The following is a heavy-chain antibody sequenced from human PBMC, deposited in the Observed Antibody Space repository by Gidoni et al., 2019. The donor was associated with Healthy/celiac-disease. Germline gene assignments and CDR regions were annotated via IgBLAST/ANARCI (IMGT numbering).Heavy chain of an antibody. Sequence: QVQLVQSGAEVKKPGASVTVSCKASGYTFTSYYMHWVRQAPGQGLEWMGIINPSGGSTSYAQKFQGRVTMTRDTSTSTVYMELSSLRSEDTAVYYCARASGARGWFDPWGQGTLVTVSS. D-gene: IGHD3-10*01. J-gene: IGHJ5*02. CDR3: ARASGARGWFDP. CDR1: GYTFTSYY. CDR2: INPSGGST. V-gene: IGHV1-46*01.